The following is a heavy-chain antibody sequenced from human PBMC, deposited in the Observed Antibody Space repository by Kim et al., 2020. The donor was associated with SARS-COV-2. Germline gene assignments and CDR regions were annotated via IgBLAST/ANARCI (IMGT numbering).Heavy chain of an antibody. CDR2: IKQDGSEK. CDR3: ARVAPITMVRGVIPYYY. CDR1: GFTFGSYW. J-gene: IGHJ6*01. D-gene: IGHD3-10*01. Sequence: GGSLRLSCAASGFTFGSYWMSWVRQAPGKGLEWVANIKQDGSEKYYVDSVKGRFTISRDNAKNSLYLQMNSLRAEDTAVYYCARVAPITMVRGVIPYYY. V-gene: IGHV3-7*03.